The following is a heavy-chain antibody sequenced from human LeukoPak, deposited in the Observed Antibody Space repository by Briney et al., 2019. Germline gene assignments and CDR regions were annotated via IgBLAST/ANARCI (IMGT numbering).Heavy chain of an antibody. CDR1: GYTFTTYG. D-gene: IGHD5-18*01. CDR3: ARVGEYPYGYTY. CDR2: SSTFNGDS. J-gene: IGHJ4*02. Sequence: ASVKVSCKPSGYTFTTYGIGRVRQAPGPGLESMGWSSTFNGDSNYAQKLQGRVNMTIDTSTNTAYMELRSLRSDDTAVYYCARVGEYPYGYTYWGQGTLLTVSS. V-gene: IGHV1-18*01.